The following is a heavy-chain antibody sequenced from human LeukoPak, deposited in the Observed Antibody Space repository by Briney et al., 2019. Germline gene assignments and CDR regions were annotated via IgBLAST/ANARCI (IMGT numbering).Heavy chain of an antibody. V-gene: IGHV4-59*11. Sequence: SETQSLTCTVSGGSISSHYWSWIRQPPGKGLEWIGYIYYSGSTNYNPSLKSRVTISVDTSKNQFSLKLSSVTAADTAVYYCARDLTVRGVDYWGQGTLVTVSS. CDR3: ARDLTVRGVDY. CDR2: IYYSGST. D-gene: IGHD3-10*01. CDR1: GGSISSHY. J-gene: IGHJ4*02.